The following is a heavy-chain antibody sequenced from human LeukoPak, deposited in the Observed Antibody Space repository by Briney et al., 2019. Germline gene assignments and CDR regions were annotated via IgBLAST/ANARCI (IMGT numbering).Heavy chain of an antibody. Sequence: ASVKVSCKASGYTFSIYNMHWVRQAPGQGLEWMGIINPSGGSASDAQKFQGRLTLTRDTSTSTLYMELSSLRSEDTAVYYCAREGVAATGLDYWGQGTLVTVSS. CDR1: GYTFSIYN. CDR3: AREGVAATGLDY. J-gene: IGHJ4*02. D-gene: IGHD6-13*01. V-gene: IGHV1-46*01. CDR2: INPSGGSA.